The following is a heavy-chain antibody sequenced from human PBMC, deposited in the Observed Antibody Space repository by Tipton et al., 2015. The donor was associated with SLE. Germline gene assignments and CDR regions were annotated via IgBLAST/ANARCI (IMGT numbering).Heavy chain of an antibody. CDR1: SSSSYY. Sequence: SSSSYYWGWVRQAPGKGLEWVSAISGSGGSTYHADSVKGRFTISRDNSKNTLYLQMNSLRAEDTAVYYCAKGRMIRVPDAFDIWGQGTMVTVSS. V-gene: IGHV3-23*01. CDR3: AKGRMIRVPDAFDI. CDR2: ISGSGGST. J-gene: IGHJ3*02. D-gene: IGHD1-1*01.